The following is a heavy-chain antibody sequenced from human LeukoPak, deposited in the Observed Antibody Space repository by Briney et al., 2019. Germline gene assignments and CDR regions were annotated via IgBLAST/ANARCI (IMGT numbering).Heavy chain of an antibody. CDR2: VYTSGST. CDR1: GGSISGYY. Sequence: PSETLSLTCSVSGGSISGYYWTWIRQPAGKGLEWIGRVYTSGSTHYNPSLKSRLTISVDTSKNQFSLKLSSVTAADTAVYYCARSSRHLAYFDYWGQGTLVTVSS. CDR3: ARSSRHLAYFDY. J-gene: IGHJ4*02. V-gene: IGHV4-4*07.